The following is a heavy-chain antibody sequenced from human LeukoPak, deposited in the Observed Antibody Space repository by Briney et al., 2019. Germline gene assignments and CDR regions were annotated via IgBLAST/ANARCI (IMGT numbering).Heavy chain of an antibody. J-gene: IGHJ4*02. Sequence: SETLSLTCTVSGGSISSSTYYWGWIRQPPGKGLEWIGSIYYSGSTYYNPSLKSRVTISVDTSKNQFSLKLSSVTAADTAVYYCATQSTLRSIGYWGQGTLVTVSS. CDR1: GGSISSSTYY. D-gene: IGHD3-3*01. V-gene: IGHV4-39*01. CDR2: IYYSGST. CDR3: ATQSTLRSIGY.